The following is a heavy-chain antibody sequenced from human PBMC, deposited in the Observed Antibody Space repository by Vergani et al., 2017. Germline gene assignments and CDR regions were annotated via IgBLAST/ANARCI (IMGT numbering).Heavy chain of an antibody. CDR3: AREDYYDSSGYY. J-gene: IGHJ4*02. D-gene: IGHD3-22*01. CDR2: INHSGST. CDR1: GGSFSGYY. Sequence: QVQLQQWGAGLLKPSETLSLTCAVYGGSFSGYYWSWIRQPPGKGLEWIGEINHSGSTNYNPSLKSRVTISVDTSKNQFSLKLGSMTAADTAVYYCAREDYYDSSGYYWGQGTLVTVSS. V-gene: IGHV4-34*01.